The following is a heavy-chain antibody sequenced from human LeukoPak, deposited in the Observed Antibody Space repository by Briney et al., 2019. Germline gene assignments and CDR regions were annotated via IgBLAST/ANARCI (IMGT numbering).Heavy chain of an antibody. Sequence: PWGSLRLSCAASGFTFSSYGMHWVRQAPGKGLEWVAVIWYDGSNKYYADSVKGRFTISRDNSKNTLYLQMNSLRAEDTAVYYCARPAVAGTDNWFDPWGQGTLVTVSS. CDR3: ARPAVAGTDNWFDP. CDR1: GFTFSSYG. V-gene: IGHV3-33*01. D-gene: IGHD6-19*01. J-gene: IGHJ5*02. CDR2: IWYDGSNK.